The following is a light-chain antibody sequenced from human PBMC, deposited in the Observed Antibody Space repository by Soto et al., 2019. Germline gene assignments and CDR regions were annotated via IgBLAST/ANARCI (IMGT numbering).Light chain of an antibody. V-gene: IGLV2-23*01. CDR3: CSYACSSTLYL. Sequence: QSALTQPASVSGSPGQSITISCTGTSSDVGSYNLVSWYQQHPGKAPKLMIYEGSKRPSGVSNRFSGSKSGNTASLTISGLQAEDEADYYCCSYACSSTLYLFGTGTKVTVL. CDR1: SSDVGSYNL. CDR2: EGS. J-gene: IGLJ1*01.